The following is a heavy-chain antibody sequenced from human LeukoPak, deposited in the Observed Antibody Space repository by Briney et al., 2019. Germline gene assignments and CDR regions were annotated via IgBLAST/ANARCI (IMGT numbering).Heavy chain of an antibody. Sequence: RPSQTLSLTCTVSGGSISSGGYCWSWIRQHPGKGLEWIGYISYSGGTYYNPSLKSRVTISVDTSKNQFSLKLSSVTAADTAVYYCARTLHLGEFYFDYWGQGTLVSVSS. V-gene: IGHV4-31*03. CDR3: ARTLHLGEFYFDY. CDR1: GGSISSGGYC. CDR2: ISYSGGT. D-gene: IGHD3-16*01. J-gene: IGHJ4*02.